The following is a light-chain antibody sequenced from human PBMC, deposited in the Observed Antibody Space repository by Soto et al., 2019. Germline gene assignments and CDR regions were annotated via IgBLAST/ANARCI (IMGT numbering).Light chain of an antibody. Sequence: QSALTQPASVSGSPGQSISISCTGTSSDVGGYDYVSWYQQHPGKAPKLMIYDVNIRPSGVSDRFSGSKSGNTASLTISGLQGEDEADYFCSSFTVSGPIFGGGTKVTVL. CDR3: SSFTVSGPI. CDR2: DVN. V-gene: IGLV2-14*03. CDR1: SSDVGGYDY. J-gene: IGLJ2*01.